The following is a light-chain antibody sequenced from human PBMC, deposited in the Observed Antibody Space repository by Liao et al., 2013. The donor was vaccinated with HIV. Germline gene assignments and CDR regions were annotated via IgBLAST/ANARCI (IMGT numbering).Light chain of an antibody. CDR1: NIGSDS. J-gene: IGLJ2*01. V-gene: IGLV3-21*01. Sequence: SYVLTQPPSVSVAPRKTASITCGGNNIGSDSVHWYQQKPGQAPVLVIYYDNDRPSGIPERFSGSNSGNTATLTIARVEGGDEADYYCQVWDKTIDHPVFGGGTKLTVL. CDR2: YDN. CDR3: QVWDKTIDHPV.